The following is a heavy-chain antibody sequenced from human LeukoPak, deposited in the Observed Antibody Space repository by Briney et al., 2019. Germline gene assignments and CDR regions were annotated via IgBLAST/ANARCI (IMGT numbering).Heavy chain of an antibody. CDR1: GFTFSSYA. D-gene: IGHD3-10*01. V-gene: IGHV3-23*01. Sequence: PGGSLRLSCAASGFTFSSYAMSWVRQAPGKGLEWVSAISGSGGSTYYADSVKGRFTISRDNSKNTLYLQMNSLRAEDTAVYYCAKDRTRINYYGSGSELDYWGQGTLVTVSS. J-gene: IGHJ4*02. CDR2: ISGSGGST. CDR3: AKDRTRINYYGSGSELDY.